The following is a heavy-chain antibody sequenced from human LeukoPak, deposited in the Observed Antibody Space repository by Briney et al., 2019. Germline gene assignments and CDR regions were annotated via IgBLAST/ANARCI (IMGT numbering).Heavy chain of an antibody. Sequence: PGGSLRLSCAASGFTVSSNYMNWVRQAPGKGLEWVSYISSSGSTIYYADSVKGRFTISRDNAKNSLYLQMNSLRAEDTAVYYCTRDVSGPGYWGQGTLVTVSS. J-gene: IGHJ4*02. V-gene: IGHV3-48*03. CDR3: TRDVSGPGY. D-gene: IGHD5/OR15-5a*01. CDR1: GFTVSSNY. CDR2: ISSSGSTI.